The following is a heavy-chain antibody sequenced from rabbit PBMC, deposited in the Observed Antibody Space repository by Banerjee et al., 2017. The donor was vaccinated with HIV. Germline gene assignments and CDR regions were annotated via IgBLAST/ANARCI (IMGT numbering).Heavy chain of an antibody. CDR2: IYAGSNGST. V-gene: IGHV1S40*01. Sequence: WVRQAPGKGLGRIACIYAGSNGSTYYASWAKGRFTISKTSSTTVTLQMTSLTAADTATYFCARDLAGVIGWNFNLWGPGTLVTVS. J-gene: IGHJ4*01. CDR3: ARDLAGVIGWNFNL. D-gene: IGHD4-1*01.